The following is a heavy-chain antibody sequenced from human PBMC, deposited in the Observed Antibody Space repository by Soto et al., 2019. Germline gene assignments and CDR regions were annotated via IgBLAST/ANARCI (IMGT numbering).Heavy chain of an antibody. Sequence: SETLSLTCAVYGGSFSGYYWSWIRQPPGKGLEWIGEINHSGSTNYNPSLKSRVTISVDTSKNQFSLKLSSVTAADTAVYYCARGGYHRPYYYGSGSYYKTPLTNWGQGTLVTVSS. D-gene: IGHD3-10*01. CDR3: ARGGYHRPYYYGSGSYYKTPLTN. CDR2: INHSGST. CDR1: GGSFSGYY. J-gene: IGHJ4*02. V-gene: IGHV4-34*01.